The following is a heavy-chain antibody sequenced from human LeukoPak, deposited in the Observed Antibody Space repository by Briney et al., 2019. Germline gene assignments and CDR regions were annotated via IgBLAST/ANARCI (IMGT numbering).Heavy chain of an antibody. V-gene: IGHV3-30*07. J-gene: IGHJ3*02. CDR2: ISYDGSNK. CDR1: GFTFSSYA. Sequence: PGRSLRLSCAASGFTFSSYAMHWVRQAPGKGLEWVAVISYDGSNKYYADSAKGRFTISRDNSKNTLYLQMNSLRAEDTAVYYCAKGRGMLYLMHAFDIWGQGTMVTVSS. D-gene: IGHD2-8*01. CDR3: AKGRGMLYLMHAFDI.